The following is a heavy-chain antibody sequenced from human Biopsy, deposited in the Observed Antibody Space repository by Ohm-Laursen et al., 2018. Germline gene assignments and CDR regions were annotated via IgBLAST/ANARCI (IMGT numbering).Heavy chain of an antibody. CDR2: IVPILGAV. CDR1: GGPFNNHA. D-gene: IGHD5-24*01. CDR3: ATDADGYYTEFDF. J-gene: IGHJ4*02. Sequence: SVKVSCKSSGGPFNNHAFSWVRQAPGQGLEWLGRIVPILGAVNYAQRFQGRVALTADKSTGTAYMELNRLISDDTAVYYCATDADGYYTEFDFWGQGTLITVSS. V-gene: IGHV1-69*04.